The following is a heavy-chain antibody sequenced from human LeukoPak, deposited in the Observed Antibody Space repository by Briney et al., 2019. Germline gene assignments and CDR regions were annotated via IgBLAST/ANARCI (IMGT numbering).Heavy chain of an antibody. D-gene: IGHD3-10*01. CDR3: AKGSDYYGSVTSKKTD. CDR1: GFTFSNYA. Sequence: GGSLRLSCSVSGFTFSNYAMHWVRQAPGKGLEWVSLISGGSGNIYYVDSVKGRFTISRDNSKNTLYVQMTSLRAEDTAIYYCAKGSDYYGSVTSKKTDWGQGTLVTFSS. CDR2: ISGGSGNI. V-gene: IGHV3-23*01. J-gene: IGHJ4*02.